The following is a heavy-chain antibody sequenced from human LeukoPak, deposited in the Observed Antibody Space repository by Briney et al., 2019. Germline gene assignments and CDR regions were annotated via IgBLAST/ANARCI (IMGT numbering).Heavy chain of an antibody. CDR2: ISYDGSNK. J-gene: IGHJ4*02. Sequence: PGGSLRLSCAASGFTFSSYAMHWVRQAPGKGLEWVAVISYDGSNKYYADSVKGRFTISRVNSKNTLYLQMNSLRAEDTAVYYCARATYYDFWSGYPYPYYFDYWGQGTLVTVSS. CDR3: ARATYYDFWSGYPYPYYFDY. CDR1: GFTFSSYA. D-gene: IGHD3-3*01. V-gene: IGHV3-30*04.